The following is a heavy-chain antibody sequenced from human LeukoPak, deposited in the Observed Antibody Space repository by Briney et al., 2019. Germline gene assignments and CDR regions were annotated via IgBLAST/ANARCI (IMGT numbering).Heavy chain of an antibody. J-gene: IGHJ3*02. D-gene: IGHD1-26*01. CDR2: ISSSNSYI. Sequence: GGSLRLSCAASGFTFSSYSMNWVRQAPGKGLEWVSSISSSNSYIYYADSVKGRFTISRDNAKNSLYLQMNSLRAEDTAVYYCARDRGATVNAFDIWGQGSMVTVSS. CDR1: GFTFSSYS. V-gene: IGHV3-21*01. CDR3: ARDRGATVNAFDI.